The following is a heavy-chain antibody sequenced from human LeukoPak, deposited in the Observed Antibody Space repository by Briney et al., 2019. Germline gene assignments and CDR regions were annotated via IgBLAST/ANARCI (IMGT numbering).Heavy chain of an antibody. Sequence: GSSVKVSCKASGGTFSSYAISWVRQAPGQGLEWMGGIIPIFGTANYAQKFQGRVTITADESTSTAYMELSRLRSDDTAVYYCASGQGRYPLQHWGQGTLVTVSS. CDR3: ASGQGRYPLQH. V-gene: IGHV1-69*01. CDR2: IIPIFGTA. CDR1: GGTFSSYA. J-gene: IGHJ1*01. D-gene: IGHD3-9*01.